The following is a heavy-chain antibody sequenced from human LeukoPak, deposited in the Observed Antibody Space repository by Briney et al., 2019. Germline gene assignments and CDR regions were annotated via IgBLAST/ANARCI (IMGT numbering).Heavy chain of an antibody. CDR1: GGSITGGSYY. CDR2: IYYSGST. Sequence: SETLSLTCTVSGGSITGGSYYWAWIRQPPGKGLEWIGSIYYSGSTHYNSSLKSRVTISVDTSKNQFSLKLSSVTAADTAVYYCARESVFGSYFDYWGQGTLVTVSS. V-gene: IGHV4-39*07. CDR3: ARESVFGSYFDY. D-gene: IGHD2-8*01. J-gene: IGHJ4*02.